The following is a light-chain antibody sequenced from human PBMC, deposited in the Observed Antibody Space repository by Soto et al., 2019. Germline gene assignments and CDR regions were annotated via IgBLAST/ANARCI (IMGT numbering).Light chain of an antibody. CDR3: QPSYRTPWT. V-gene: IGKV1-39*01. CDR2: AAS. Sequence: DIQMTQSPSSLSASVGDRVTITCRASQSISSDLNWYQQKPGKAPKLLIYAASSLQSGVPSRFSGSGSGTDFTLTISSLQPEDFATYYCQPSYRTPWTFGQGTQVEI. CDR1: QSISSD. J-gene: IGKJ1*01.